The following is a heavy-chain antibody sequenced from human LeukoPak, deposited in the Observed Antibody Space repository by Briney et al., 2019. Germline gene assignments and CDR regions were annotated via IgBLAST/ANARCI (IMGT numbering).Heavy chain of an antibody. V-gene: IGHV3-9*01. D-gene: IGHD6-13*01. CDR1: GFTFDDYA. CDR3: ARVSGSSWYAIDY. CDR2: ISWNSGSI. J-gene: IGHJ4*02. Sequence: GRSLRLSCAASGFTFDDYAMHWVRQAPGKGLEWVSGISWNSGSIGYADSVKGRFTISRDNAKNSLYLQMNSLRAEDTALYYCARVSGSSWYAIDYWGQGTLVTVSS.